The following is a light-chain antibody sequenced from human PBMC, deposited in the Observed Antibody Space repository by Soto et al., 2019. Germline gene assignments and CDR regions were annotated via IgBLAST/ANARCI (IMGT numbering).Light chain of an antibody. V-gene: IGKV3-11*01. Sequence: EIVLTQSPGTLSLSPGERATLSCRASQSVSIYLAWYQQKPGQAPRLLIYDASNRATGIPARFSGSGSGTDFTLTISSLEPEDFAVYYCQQRSNWPITFGQGTRLEIK. CDR1: QSVSIY. CDR3: QQRSNWPIT. CDR2: DAS. J-gene: IGKJ5*01.